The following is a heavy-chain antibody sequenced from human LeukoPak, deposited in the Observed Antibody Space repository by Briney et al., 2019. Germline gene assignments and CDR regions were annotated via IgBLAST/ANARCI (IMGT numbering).Heavy chain of an antibody. CDR2: LLDSVNT. V-gene: IGHV4-59*08. D-gene: IGHD3-10*01. Sequence: SETLSLTCTVSGGSISSHYWSWIRQPPGKGLEWIAYLLDSVNTKDNPSLNSRLTLSADTSKNQFSLRLSSVTAADTAVYYCARHYYGSGSYYKYYFDYWGQGTLVTVSS. J-gene: IGHJ4*02. CDR1: GGSISSHY. CDR3: ARHYYGSGSYYKYYFDY.